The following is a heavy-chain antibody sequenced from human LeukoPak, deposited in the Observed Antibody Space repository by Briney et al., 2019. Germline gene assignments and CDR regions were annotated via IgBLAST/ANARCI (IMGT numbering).Heavy chain of an antibody. V-gene: IGHV3-23*01. D-gene: IGHD2-21*02. CDR1: GFTFSRYA. CDR2: ISGSGGTT. CDR3: AKEDCGVDCSTFDY. Sequence: GGSPRLSCAASGFTFSRYAMSWVRQAPGKGLEWVSAISGSGGTTYYADSVKGRFTISRDNSKSTLYLQMNSLRAEDTAVYYCAKEDCGVDCSTFDYWGQGTLVTVSS. J-gene: IGHJ4*02.